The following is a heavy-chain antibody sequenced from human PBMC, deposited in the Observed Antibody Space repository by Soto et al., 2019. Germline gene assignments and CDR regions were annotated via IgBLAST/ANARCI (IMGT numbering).Heavy chain of an antibody. J-gene: IGHJ6*02. CDR3: ARQKLEYQLLSPYYYYGMDV. V-gene: IGHV5-51*01. CDR1: GYSFTSYW. D-gene: IGHD2-2*01. Sequence: LKISCKGSGYSFTSYWIGWVRQMPGKGLEWMGIIYPGDSDTRYSPSFQGQVTISADKSISTAYLQWSSLKASDTAMYYCARQKLEYQLLSPYYYYGMDVWGQGTTVTVSS. CDR2: IYPGDSDT.